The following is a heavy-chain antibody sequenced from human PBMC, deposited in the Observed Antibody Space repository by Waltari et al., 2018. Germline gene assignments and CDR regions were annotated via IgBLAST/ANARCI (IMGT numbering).Heavy chain of an antibody. Sequence: QVQLQESGPGQVKPSETLSLSCNVSGASISSYYWSLIRQPPGKGLEWMGYIYYSGAANYNPSLQSRVTISLDTSKNQFSLNLTSVTAADTAVYYCAGGGSTVTFSTRMDVWGRGTTVTVSS. D-gene: IGHD4-4*01. CDR2: IYYSGAA. V-gene: IGHV4-59*13. CDR1: GASISSYY. J-gene: IGHJ6*04. CDR3: AGGGSTVTFSTRMDV.